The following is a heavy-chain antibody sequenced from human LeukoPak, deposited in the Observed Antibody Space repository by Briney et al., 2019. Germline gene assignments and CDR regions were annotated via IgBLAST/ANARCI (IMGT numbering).Heavy chain of an antibody. V-gene: IGHV4-30-2*01. J-gene: IGHJ4*02. CDR3: ARGFYGAGSHFDY. CDR2: IFHTGHT. CDR1: GGSISSGDFP. Sequence: SQTLSLTCAVSGGSISSGDFPWSWIRQPPGKGLEWIGYIFHTGHTSYNPSLKSRVTISVDMSKNQLSLRLTSVAAADTAVYYCARGFYGAGSHFDYWGQGTLVTVSS. D-gene: IGHD3-10*01.